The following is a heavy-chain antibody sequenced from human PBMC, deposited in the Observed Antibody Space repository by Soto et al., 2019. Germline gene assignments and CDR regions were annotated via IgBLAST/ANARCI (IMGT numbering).Heavy chain of an antibody. D-gene: IGHD3-9*01. V-gene: IGHV3-15*01. J-gene: IGHJ4*02. CDR3: TTGIYYDILTGYHNVAY. Sequence: GGSLRLSCVASGFNLSDPWMTGVRQGSGKGLEWVGRIKSKTDGGTADYAAPVKVRATISRDDSKNTVYLQMNSLKTEDTDVYYCTTGIYYDILTGYHNVAYWGQGALVTVSS. CDR2: IKSKTDGGTA. CDR1: GFNLSDPW.